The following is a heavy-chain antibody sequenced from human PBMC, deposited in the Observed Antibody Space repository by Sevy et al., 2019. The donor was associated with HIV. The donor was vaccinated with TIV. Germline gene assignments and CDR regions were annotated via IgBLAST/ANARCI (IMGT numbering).Heavy chain of an antibody. CDR1: GFSFDSYG. D-gene: IGHD3-3*01. V-gene: IGHV3-23*01. Sequence: GGSLRLSCAVSGFSFDSYGMTWVRQAPGKRLEWVSGISGSGGRTHYADSVKGRFTISRDNSKNTLYLQMNSLRAEDTSVYYCTKVDFGGEGGFDLWGQGTMVTVSS. CDR3: TKVDFGGEGGFDL. J-gene: IGHJ3*01. CDR2: ISGSGGRT.